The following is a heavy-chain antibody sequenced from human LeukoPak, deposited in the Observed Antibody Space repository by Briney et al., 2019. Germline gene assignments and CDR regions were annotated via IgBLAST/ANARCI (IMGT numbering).Heavy chain of an antibody. V-gene: IGHV1-18*01. CDR1: GYTFTSYG. Sequence: ASVKVSCKASGYTFTSYGISWVRQAPGQGLEWMGWISAYNGNTNYAQKLQSRVTMTTDTSTSTAYMELRSLRSDDTAVYYCARVPYYYDSSGYFYWGQGTLATVSS. J-gene: IGHJ4*02. CDR3: ARVPYYYDSSGYFY. D-gene: IGHD3-22*01. CDR2: ISAYNGNT.